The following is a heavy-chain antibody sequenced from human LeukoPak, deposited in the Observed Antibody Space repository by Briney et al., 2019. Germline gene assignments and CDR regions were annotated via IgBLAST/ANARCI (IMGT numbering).Heavy chain of an antibody. Sequence: ASVKVPCKASGYTFTGYYMHWVRQAPAQGLEWMGLINPNSGGTNYAQQFQGRVTMTRDTSISTAYMELSRLRSDDTAVYYCARDGYCGGDCYSGNDYWGQGTLVTVSS. D-gene: IGHD2-21*02. CDR1: GYTFTGYY. V-gene: IGHV1-2*02. CDR2: INPNSGGT. CDR3: ARDGYCGGDCYSGNDY. J-gene: IGHJ4*02.